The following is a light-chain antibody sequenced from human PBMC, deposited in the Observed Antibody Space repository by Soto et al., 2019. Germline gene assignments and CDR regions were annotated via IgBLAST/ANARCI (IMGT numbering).Light chain of an antibody. CDR3: QNYDSAPTWT. J-gene: IGKJ1*01. Sequence: DIQMTQSPSSLSASLGDRITITCRASQAIRNSLAWYQQKPGKAPKLLIFAATTLQAGVPSRFSGSGSETHFTLTISGLQPEDIAPYYCQNYDSAPTWTFGQGTKVEIK. CDR2: AAT. CDR1: QAIRNS. V-gene: IGKV1-27*01.